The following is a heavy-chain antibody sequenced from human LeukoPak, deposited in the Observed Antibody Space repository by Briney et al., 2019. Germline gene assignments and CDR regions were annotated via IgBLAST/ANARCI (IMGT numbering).Heavy chain of an antibody. CDR3: AKGEYSSSTRDY. D-gene: IGHD6-6*01. CDR1: GFTFSSYA. CDR2: ISGSGGST. Sequence: GESLRLSCAASGFTFSSYAMSWVRQAPGKGLEWVSAISGSGGSTYYADSVKGRFTISRDNSKNTLYLQMNSLRAEDTAVYYCAKGEYSSSTRDYWGQGTLVTVSS. V-gene: IGHV3-23*01. J-gene: IGHJ4*02.